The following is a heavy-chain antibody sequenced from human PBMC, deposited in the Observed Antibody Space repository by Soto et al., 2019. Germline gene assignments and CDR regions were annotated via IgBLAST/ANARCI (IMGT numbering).Heavy chain of an antibody. D-gene: IGHD4-4*01. CDR3: ARDSGYSNPHY. J-gene: IGHJ4*02. V-gene: IGHV3-33*01. CDR2: IWYDGSNK. CDR1: GFTFSSYG. Sequence: GGSLRLSCAASGFTFSSYGMHWVRQAPGKGLEWVAVIWYDGSNKYYADSVKGRFTISKDNSKNTLYLQMNSLRAEDTAVYYCARDSGYSNPHYWGQGTLVTVSS.